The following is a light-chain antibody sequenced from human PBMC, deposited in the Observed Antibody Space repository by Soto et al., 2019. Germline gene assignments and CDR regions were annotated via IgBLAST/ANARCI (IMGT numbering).Light chain of an antibody. CDR3: QSYDTSLSAVV. CDR1: SSNIGSAYD. CDR2: GNN. Sequence: QSVVTQPPSVSGAPGQRVTISCTGSSSNIGSAYDVHWYQQFPGTAPKLLMYGNNNRPSGVPDRISGSKSGTSASLAITGLQTEDEADYYCQSYDTSLSAVVFGTGTKLTVL. J-gene: IGLJ1*01. V-gene: IGLV1-40*01.